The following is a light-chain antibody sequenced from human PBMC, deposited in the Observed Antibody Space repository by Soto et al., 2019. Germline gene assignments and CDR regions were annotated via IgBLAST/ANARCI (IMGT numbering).Light chain of an antibody. V-gene: IGLV2-14*01. J-gene: IGLJ3*02. Sequence: QSALTQPASVSGSPGQSITISCTGSNSDAGAYNYVSWYQQHPGKAPKLIIYEVNNRPSGVSHRFSGSKSGNTASLTISGLQADDEADYYCASYTISSTRVFGGGTQLTVL. CDR2: EVN. CDR3: ASYTISSTRV. CDR1: NSDAGAYNY.